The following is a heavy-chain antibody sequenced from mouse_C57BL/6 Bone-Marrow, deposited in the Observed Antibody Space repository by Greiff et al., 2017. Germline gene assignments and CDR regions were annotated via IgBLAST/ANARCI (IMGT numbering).Heavy chain of an antibody. Sequence: VQLQQSGPELVKPGASVKLSCKASGYTFTSYDINWVKQRPGQGLEWIGWIYPRDGSTKYNEKFKGKATLTVDTSSSTAYLQLSSLTSEDTAVYYCTITTVGGFAYWGQGTLVTVSA. CDR2: IYPRDGST. J-gene: IGHJ3*01. D-gene: IGHD1-1*01. V-gene: IGHV1-85*01. CDR1: GYTFTSYD. CDR3: TITTVGGFAY.